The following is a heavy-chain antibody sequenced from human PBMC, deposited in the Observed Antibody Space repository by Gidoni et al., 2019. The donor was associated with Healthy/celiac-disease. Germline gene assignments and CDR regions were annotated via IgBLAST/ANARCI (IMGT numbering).Heavy chain of an antibody. CDR1: GFTFSSYA. J-gene: IGHJ6*03. V-gene: IGHV3-23*04. Sequence: EVQLVESGGGLVQPGGSLRLSCAASGFTFSSYAMSWVRQAPGKGLEWVSAISGSGGSTYYADSVKGRFTISRDNSKNTLYLQMNSLRAEDTAVYYCAKSKDSSSWYVTANIDVWGKGTTVTVSS. CDR3: AKSKDSSSWYVTANIDV. CDR2: ISGSGGST. D-gene: IGHD6-13*01.